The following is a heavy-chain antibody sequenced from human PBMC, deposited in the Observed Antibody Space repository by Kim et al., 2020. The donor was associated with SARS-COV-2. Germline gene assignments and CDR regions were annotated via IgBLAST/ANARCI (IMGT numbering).Heavy chain of an antibody. D-gene: IGHD2-15*01. CDR2: IWYDGSDK. J-gene: IGHJ4*02. Sequence: GGSLRLSCAASGFTFSTYGMHWVRQAPGKGLEWVAVIWYDGSDKYYVDSVKGRFTISRDNSKNTVYLQMNSLRAEDTAVYYCAKDFNSGVLDYWGQGTPVTVSS. V-gene: IGHV3-33*06. CDR3: AKDFNSGVLDY. CDR1: GFTFSTYG.